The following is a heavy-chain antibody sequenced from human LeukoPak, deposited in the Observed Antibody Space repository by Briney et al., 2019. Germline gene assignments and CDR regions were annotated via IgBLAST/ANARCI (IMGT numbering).Heavy chain of an antibody. Sequence: PGGSLRLSCAASGFSFSSYSMNWVRQAPGKGLEWVSYIHSSGSPIYYADSVEGRFTISRDNAKNSLYLQMNSLRAEDTAVYYCAGTNSGTYRRGYWGQGTLVTVSS. V-gene: IGHV3-48*01. CDR2: IHSSGSPI. CDR1: GFSFSSYS. D-gene: IGHD1-26*01. J-gene: IGHJ4*02. CDR3: AGTNSGTYRRGY.